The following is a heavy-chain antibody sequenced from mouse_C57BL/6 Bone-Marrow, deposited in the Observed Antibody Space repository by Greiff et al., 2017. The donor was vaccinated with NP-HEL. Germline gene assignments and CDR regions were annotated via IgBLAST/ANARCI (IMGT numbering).Heavy chain of an antibody. V-gene: IGHV1-54*01. J-gene: IGHJ2*01. CDR3: ARWGN. Sequence: QVQLQQSGAELVRPGTSVKVSCKASGYAFTNYLIEWVKQRPGQGLEWIGVINPGSGGTKYNEKFKGKATLTADKSSSSAYMQLSSLTSEDTAIYYCARWGNWGQGTTLTVSS. CDR1: GYAFTNYL. CDR2: INPGSGGT.